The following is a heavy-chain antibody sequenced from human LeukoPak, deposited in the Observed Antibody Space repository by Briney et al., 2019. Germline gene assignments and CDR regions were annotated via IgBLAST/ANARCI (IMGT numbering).Heavy chain of an antibody. CDR3: ARVEGYYYDSRGYSYGMDV. Sequence: ASVKVSCKASGYTFTSYGISWVRQAPGQGLEWMGWISAYNGNTNYAQKLQGRVTMTTDTSTSTAYMELRSLRSDDTAVYYCARVEGYYYDSRGYSYGMDVWGQGTTVTVSS. D-gene: IGHD3-22*01. CDR1: GYTFTSYG. V-gene: IGHV1-18*01. CDR2: ISAYNGNT. J-gene: IGHJ6*02.